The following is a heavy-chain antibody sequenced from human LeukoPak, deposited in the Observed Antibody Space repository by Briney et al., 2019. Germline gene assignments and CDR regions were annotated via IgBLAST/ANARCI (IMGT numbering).Heavy chain of an antibody. J-gene: IGHJ3*02. Sequence: GGSLRLSCAASGFTFSSYSMNWVRQAPGKGLEWVSSISSSSSYIYYADSVKGRFTISRDNAKNSLYLQMNSLRAEDTAVYSCARSGSFDAFDIWGQGTMVTVSS. V-gene: IGHV3-21*01. CDR3: ARSGSFDAFDI. CDR2: ISSSSSYI. D-gene: IGHD1-26*01. CDR1: GFTFSSYS.